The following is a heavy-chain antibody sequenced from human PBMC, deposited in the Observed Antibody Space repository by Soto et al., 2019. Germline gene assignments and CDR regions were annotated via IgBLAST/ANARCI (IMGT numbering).Heavy chain of an antibody. CDR2: SKNKADSYTT. V-gene: IGHV3-72*01. D-gene: IGHD3-10*01. Sequence: ESGGGLVQPGGSLRLSCAASGFTFSDHYMDWVRQAPGTGLEWVGRSKNKADSYTTEYAASVKGRFTISRDGSKNSLFLQMNSLKTEDTAVYYCTVWGSGNDFGAAWGQGILVTVSS. J-gene: IGHJ4*02. CDR3: TVWGSGNDFGAA. CDR1: GFTFSDHY.